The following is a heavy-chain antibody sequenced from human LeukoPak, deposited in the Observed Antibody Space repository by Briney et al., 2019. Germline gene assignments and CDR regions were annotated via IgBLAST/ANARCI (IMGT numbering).Heavy chain of an antibody. D-gene: IGHD3-22*01. Sequence: ASVKVSCKASGYTFTGYYMHWVRQAPGQGLEWMGWINPNSGGTNYAQKFQGRVTMTRDTSISTAYMELSRLRSDDTAVYYCARDAPTYYYDSSGYWGYYYYYMDVWGKGTMVTVSS. CDR1: GYTFTGYY. CDR3: ARDAPTYYYDSSGYWGYYYYYMDV. CDR2: INPNSGGT. J-gene: IGHJ6*03. V-gene: IGHV1-2*02.